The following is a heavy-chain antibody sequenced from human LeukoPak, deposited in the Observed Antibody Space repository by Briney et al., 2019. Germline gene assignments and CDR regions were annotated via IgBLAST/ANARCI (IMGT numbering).Heavy chain of an antibody. D-gene: IGHD6-13*01. CDR2: IYYSGST. V-gene: IGHV4-59*01. J-gene: IGHJ3*02. CDR3: ARHSAHSSTNDAFDI. CDR1: GGSISTYY. Sequence: SETLSLTCAVSGGSISTYYWSWIRQPPGKGLEWIGYIYYSGSTNYNPSLKSRVTISVDTSKNQFSLKLSSVTAADTAVYYCARHSAHSSTNDAFDIWGRGTMVTVSS.